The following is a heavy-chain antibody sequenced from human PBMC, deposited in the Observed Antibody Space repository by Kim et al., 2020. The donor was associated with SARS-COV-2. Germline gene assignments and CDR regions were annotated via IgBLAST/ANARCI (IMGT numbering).Heavy chain of an antibody. CDR2: ISSNSTYT. CDR1: GFTFSDYY. V-gene: IGHV3-11*05. CDR3: AGEGRSGSPDY. J-gene: IGHJ4*02. Sequence: GGSLRLSCAASGFTFSDYYMSWIRQAPGKGLEWVSYISSNSTYTNYADSVKGRFTISRDNAKSSLYLLMNSLRAEDTAVYYCAGEGRSGSPDYWGQGTLVTASS. D-gene: IGHD1-26*01.